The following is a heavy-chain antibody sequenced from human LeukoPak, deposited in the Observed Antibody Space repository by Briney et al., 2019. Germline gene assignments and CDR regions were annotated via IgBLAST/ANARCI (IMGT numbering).Heavy chain of an antibody. J-gene: IGHJ4*02. CDR3: ARGGMGGPSYYFDL. D-gene: IGHD3-16*01. V-gene: IGHV3-53*01. CDR2: IYSGGST. CDR1: GFTFNTYA. Sequence: PGGSLRLSCAGSGFTFNTYAMSWVRQAPGKGLEWVSIIYSGGSTHFADSVKGRFTISRDNSKNTLYLQMNSLRAEDTAVYYCARGGMGGPSYYFDLWGQGTLVTVSS.